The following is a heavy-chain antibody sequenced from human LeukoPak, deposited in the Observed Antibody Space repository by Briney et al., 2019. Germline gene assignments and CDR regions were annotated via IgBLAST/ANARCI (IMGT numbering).Heavy chain of an antibody. CDR2: IYYSGST. CDR1: GGSISSSSYY. D-gene: IGHD3-22*01. J-gene: IGHJ3*02. V-gene: IGHV4-39*01. Sequence: SETLSLTCTVSGGSISSSSYYWGWIRQPPGKGLEWIGSIYYSGSTYYNPSLKSRVTISVDTSKNQFSLKLSSVTAADTAVYYCARPKYYYDSSGWGAFDIWGQGTMVTVS. CDR3: ARPKYYYDSSGWGAFDI.